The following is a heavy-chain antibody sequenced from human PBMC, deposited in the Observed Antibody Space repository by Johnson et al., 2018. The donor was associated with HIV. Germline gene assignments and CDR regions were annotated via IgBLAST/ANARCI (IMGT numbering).Heavy chain of an antibody. J-gene: IGHJ3*02. CDR2: IYKGGFV. D-gene: IGHD3-16*01. Sequence: MQLVESGGGLVQPGGSLRLSCAASGFTVNSNYINWVRQAPGKGLECVSGIYKGGFVHYADSVKGRFTISRDNSKNTLYLQMNNLRVEDTAVYYCARGPGGGEDALDIWGQGTMVTVSS. CDR3: ARGPGGGEDALDI. V-gene: IGHV3-66*01. CDR1: GFTVNSNY.